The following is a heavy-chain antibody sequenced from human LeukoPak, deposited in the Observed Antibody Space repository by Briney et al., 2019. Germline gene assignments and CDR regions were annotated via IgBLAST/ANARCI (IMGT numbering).Heavy chain of an antibody. V-gene: IGHV3-7*01. D-gene: IGHD3-3*01. CDR2: IKQDGSEK. CDR3: AREDVRSFWYYDFWSGYFANGDFDY. CDR1: GFTFSSYW. J-gene: IGHJ4*02. Sequence: GGSLRLSCAASGFTFSSYWMSWVRQAPGKGLEWVANIKQDGSEKYYVDSVKGRSTISRDNAKNSLYLQMNSLRAEDTAVYYCAREDVRSFWYYDFWSGYFANGDFDYWGQGTLVTVSS.